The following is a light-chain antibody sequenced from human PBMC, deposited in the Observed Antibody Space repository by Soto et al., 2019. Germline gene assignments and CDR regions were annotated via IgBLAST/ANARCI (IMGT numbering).Light chain of an antibody. CDR3: QQYNSYS. Sequence: DIQMTQSPSTLPASVGDRVTITGRASQSMRNWVAWYQQKPGTAPKVLIYPASNLQSGVPSRFSGSGSGTEFTLTISSLQPDDFATYYCQQYNSYSFGQGTKVDI. CDR2: PAS. CDR1: QSMRNW. J-gene: IGKJ1*01. V-gene: IGKV1-5*01.